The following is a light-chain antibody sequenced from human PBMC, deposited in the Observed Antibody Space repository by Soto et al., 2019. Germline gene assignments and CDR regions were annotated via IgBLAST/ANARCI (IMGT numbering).Light chain of an antibody. CDR3: QQYGSSPQT. CDR1: QSVSSGY. CDR2: DAS. J-gene: IGKJ2*01. Sequence: EIVLTQSPATLSLSPGERATLSCGASQSVSSGYLAWYQQRPGLAPRLLIYDASYRATGIPDRFSGSGSGTDFTLTISRLEPEDFAVYYCQQYGSSPQTFGQGTKLEIK. V-gene: IGKV3D-20*01.